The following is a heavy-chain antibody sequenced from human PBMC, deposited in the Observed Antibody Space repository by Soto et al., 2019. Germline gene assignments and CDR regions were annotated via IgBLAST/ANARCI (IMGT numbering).Heavy chain of an antibody. J-gene: IGHJ3*02. D-gene: IGHD6-19*01. Sequence: DVQLVESGGGLVQPGRSLRLSCAASGFTFDGYAMHWVRQAPGKGLEWVSGISWNSGSMGYAKSVKGRFTISRDNAKNFLYLQMNSLRAEDTALYYCAKAFSSGGGAFDIWGQGTMVTVSS. CDR3: AKAFSSGGGAFDI. CDR2: ISWNSGSM. CDR1: GFTFDGYA. V-gene: IGHV3-9*01.